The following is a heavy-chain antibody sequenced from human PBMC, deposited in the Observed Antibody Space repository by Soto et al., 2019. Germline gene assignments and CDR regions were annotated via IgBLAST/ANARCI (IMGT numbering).Heavy chain of an antibody. Sequence: EVQLVESGGGLVQPGGSLRLSCAASGFTFSTYWMHWVRQAPGKGLVWVSRIIGDGSTTNYADSVKGRFTISRDNAKNMLYLQVSVLRAEDTAVYYCARGGLRSYWFDPWGQGTLVTVSA. CDR1: GFTFSTYW. CDR2: IIGDGSTT. V-gene: IGHV3-74*01. D-gene: IGHD3-10*01. J-gene: IGHJ5*02. CDR3: ARGGLRSYWFDP.